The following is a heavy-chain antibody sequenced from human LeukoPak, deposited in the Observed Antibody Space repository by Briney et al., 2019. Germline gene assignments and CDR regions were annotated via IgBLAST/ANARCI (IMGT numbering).Heavy chain of an antibody. CDR2: IYYSGST. D-gene: IGHD4-11*01. J-gene: IGHJ4*02. V-gene: IGHV4-30-4*08. CDR1: GGSISSGDYY. CDR3: ARVKSDYSNYYFDY. Sequence: PSETLSLTCTVSGGSISSGDYYWSWIRQPPGKGLEWIGYIYYSGSTYYNPSLKSRVTISVDTSKNQFSLKLSSVTAADTAVYYCARVKSDYSNYYFDYWGQGTLVTVSS.